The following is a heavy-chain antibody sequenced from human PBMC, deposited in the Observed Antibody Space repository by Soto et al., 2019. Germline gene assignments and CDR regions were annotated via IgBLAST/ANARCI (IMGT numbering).Heavy chain of an antibody. D-gene: IGHD2-2*01. CDR3: ARVRYWSSASCIGVGAAHNANWFDP. CDR2: IIPIFGTA. CDR1: GGTFSSYA. J-gene: IGHJ5*02. V-gene: IGHV1-69*01. Sequence: QVQLVQSGAEVKKPGSSVKVSCKASGGTFSSYAISWVRQAPGQGLEWMGGIIPIFGTANYAQKFQGRVTIAADESTSTAYMELSSLRSEDTAVYDCARVRYWSSASCIGVGAAHNANWFDPWGQGTLVTVSS.